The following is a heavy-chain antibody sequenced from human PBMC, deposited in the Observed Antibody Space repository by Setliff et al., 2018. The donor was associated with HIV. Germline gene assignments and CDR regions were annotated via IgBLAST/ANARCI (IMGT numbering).Heavy chain of an antibody. D-gene: IGHD7-27*01. V-gene: IGHV4-4*02. CDR3: ARVLTGDNGWGYIDY. CDR1: GDSIISSNW. CDR2: INHSGGT. J-gene: IGHJ4*02. Sequence: SETLSLTCAVSGDSIISSNWWSWIRQPPGKGLEWIGEINHSGGTNYNPSLKSRVTISVDTSKSQFSLRLTSVTAADTALYYCARVLTGDNGWGYIDYWGQGSLVTVSS.